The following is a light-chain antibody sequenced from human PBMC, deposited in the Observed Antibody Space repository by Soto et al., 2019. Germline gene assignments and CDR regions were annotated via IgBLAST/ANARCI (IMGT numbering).Light chain of an antibody. CDR1: QTISSY. V-gene: IGKV1-39*01. CDR2: AES. J-gene: IGKJ1*01. Sequence: DIQMTQSPSSLSASVGDRVTITCRASQTISSYLNWYQQKPGNAPKVLIYAESSLRSGVPSRFSGSGSGTDFTLTISSLQPEDFATYFCQQSHTSTFGQGTKVELK. CDR3: QQSHTST.